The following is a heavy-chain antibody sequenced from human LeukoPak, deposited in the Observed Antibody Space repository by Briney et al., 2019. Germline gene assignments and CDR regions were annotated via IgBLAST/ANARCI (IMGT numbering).Heavy chain of an antibody. CDR3: AKGGVYCSSTSCYPFDY. V-gene: IGHV3-23*01. D-gene: IGHD2-2*01. CDR1: GFTFSSYA. Sequence: GGSLRLSCAASGFTFSSYAMSWVRQAPGKGLEWVSATSGSGGSTYYADSVKGRFTISRDNSKNTLYLQLNSLRAEETAVYYRAKGGVYCSSTSCYPFDYWGQGALVTVSS. CDR2: TSGSGGST. J-gene: IGHJ4*02.